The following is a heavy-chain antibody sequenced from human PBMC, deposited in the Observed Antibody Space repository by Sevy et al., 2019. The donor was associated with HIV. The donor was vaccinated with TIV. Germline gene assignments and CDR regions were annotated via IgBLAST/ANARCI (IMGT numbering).Heavy chain of an antibody. V-gene: IGHV3-49*03. CDR1: GFTFGDYA. CDR2: IRSKTYGGTT. CDR3: TRVLGTISPYYYFGMDV. D-gene: IGHD3-3*01. Sequence: GGSLRLSCTASGFTFGDYAMSWLRQAPGKGLEWVGFIRSKTYGGTTEYAASVKGRFTISRDDSKNIAYLQMNSLKTVDTAVYYCTRVLGTISPYYYFGMDVWGQGTTVTVSS. J-gene: IGHJ6*02.